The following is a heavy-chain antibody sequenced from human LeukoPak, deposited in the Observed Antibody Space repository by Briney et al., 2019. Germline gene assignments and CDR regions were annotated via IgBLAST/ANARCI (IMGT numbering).Heavy chain of an antibody. CDR2: IIPIFGTA. D-gene: IGHD3-22*01. J-gene: IGHJ4*02. Sequence: GASVKVSCKASGGTFSSYAISWVRQAPGQGLEWMGGIIPIFGTANYAQKFQGRVTITADESTSTAYMELSSLRSEDTAVYYCARPYDSSGYHYFDYWGQGTLVTVSS. V-gene: IGHV1-69*01. CDR3: ARPYDSSGYHYFDY. CDR1: GGTFSSYA.